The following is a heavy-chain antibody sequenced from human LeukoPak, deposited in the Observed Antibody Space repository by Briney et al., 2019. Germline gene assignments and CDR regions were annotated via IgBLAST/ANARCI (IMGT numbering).Heavy chain of an antibody. V-gene: IGHV3-21*01. CDR2: ISSSSSYI. Sequence: PGGSLRLSCAASGFTFSSYEMNWVRQAPGKGLEWVSSISSSSSYIYYADSVKGRFTISRDNAKNSLYLQMNSLRAEDTAVYYCARDKAVDYYDSSGYYSMGAFDIWGQGTMVTVSS. CDR1: GFTFSSYE. D-gene: IGHD3-22*01. CDR3: ARDKAVDYYDSSGYYSMGAFDI. J-gene: IGHJ3*02.